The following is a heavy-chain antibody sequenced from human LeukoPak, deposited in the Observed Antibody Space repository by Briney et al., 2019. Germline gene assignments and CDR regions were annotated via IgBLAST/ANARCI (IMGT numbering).Heavy chain of an antibody. Sequence: PGGSLRLSCAASGFTFSSYGMHWVRQAPGKGLEWVAFIRYDGSNKYYADSVKGRFTISRDNSKYTLYLQMNSLRAEDTAVYYCAKATYYYDSSGPEFDYWGQGTLVTVSS. CDR2: IRYDGSNK. V-gene: IGHV3-30*02. CDR1: GFTFSSYG. J-gene: IGHJ4*02. D-gene: IGHD3-22*01. CDR3: AKATYYYDSSGPEFDY.